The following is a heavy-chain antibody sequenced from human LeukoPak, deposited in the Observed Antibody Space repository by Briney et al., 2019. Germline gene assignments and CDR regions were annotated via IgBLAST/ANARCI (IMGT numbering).Heavy chain of an antibody. Sequence: GGSLRFSCAASGFTFSSYAMHWVRQAPGKGLEWVAVISYDGSNKYYADSVKGRFTISRDNSKNTLYLQVNSLRAEDTAVYYCARGDTAMCPGDYWGQGTLVTVSS. D-gene: IGHD5-18*01. J-gene: IGHJ4*02. CDR1: GFTFSSYA. CDR3: ARGDTAMCPGDY. CDR2: ISYDGSNK. V-gene: IGHV3-30-3*01.